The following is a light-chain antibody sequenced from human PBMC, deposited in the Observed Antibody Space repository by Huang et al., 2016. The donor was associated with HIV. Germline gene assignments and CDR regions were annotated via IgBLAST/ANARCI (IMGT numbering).Light chain of an antibody. CDR3: QQRSNLYT. CDR1: QSVSSY. CDR2: DAS. J-gene: IGKJ2*01. Sequence: EIVLTQSPATLSLSPGERATLSCRASQSVSSYLAWYQQKPCQATRLLIYDASNRANGIPARFNGSGSGTDFTLTISRTEPKDFAVYYSQQRSNLYTFGQGTKLEIK. V-gene: IGKV3-11*01.